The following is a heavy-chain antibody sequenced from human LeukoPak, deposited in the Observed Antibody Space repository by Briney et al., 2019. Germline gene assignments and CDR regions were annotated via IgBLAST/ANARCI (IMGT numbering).Heavy chain of an antibody. CDR2: IYYSGST. Sequence: SETLSLTCTVSGGSISSGGYCWSWIRQHPGKGLEWIGYIYYSGSTYYNPSLKSRVTISVDTSKNQFSLKLSSVTAADTAVYYCARSGYSSSWYYFDCWGQGTLVTVSS. V-gene: IGHV4-31*03. D-gene: IGHD6-13*01. CDR1: GGSISSGGYC. CDR3: ARSGYSSSWYYFDC. J-gene: IGHJ4*02.